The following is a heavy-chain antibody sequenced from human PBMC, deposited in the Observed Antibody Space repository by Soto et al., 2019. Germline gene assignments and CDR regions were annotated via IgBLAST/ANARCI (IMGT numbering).Heavy chain of an antibody. CDR3: RRSSRYSTDV. J-gene: IGHJ6*02. CDR1: GASIRSSAY. CDR2: IYSIGNT. Sequence: TSETLSLTCTVSGASIRSSAYWGWIRQPPGKELEWIGSIYSIGNTYYNPSLKSGVTISADTSKNQFSLNLISVTAADTAVYYCRRSSRYSTDVWGQGITVTV. V-gene: IGHV4-39*01. D-gene: IGHD6-19*01.